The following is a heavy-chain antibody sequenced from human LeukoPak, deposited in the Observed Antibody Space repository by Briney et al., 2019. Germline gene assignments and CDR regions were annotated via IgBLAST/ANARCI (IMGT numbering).Heavy chain of an antibody. CDR1: SGSISSSNW. J-gene: IGHJ4*02. V-gene: IGHV4-4*02. Sequence: TSGTLSFTCAVSSGSISSSNWWSWVRQPPGKGLEWIGEINHSGSTNYNPSLKSRVTISVDTSKNQFSLKLSSVTAADTAVYYCARRAAAGRFFDYWSQGTLVTVSS. CDR2: INHSGST. D-gene: IGHD6-13*01. CDR3: ARRAAAGRFFDY.